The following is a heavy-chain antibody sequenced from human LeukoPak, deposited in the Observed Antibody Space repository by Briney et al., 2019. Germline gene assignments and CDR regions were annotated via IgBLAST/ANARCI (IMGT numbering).Heavy chain of an antibody. CDR1: GYTFTGYY. CDR2: INPNSGGT. D-gene: IGHD3-22*01. Sequence: ASVKVSCKASGYTFTGYYMHWVRQAPGQGLEWMGWINPNSGGTNYAQKFQGRVTMTRDTSISTAYMELSRLRSDDTAVYYCARDLVAYYYDSSGYDYWGQGTLVTVSS. J-gene: IGHJ4*02. CDR3: ARDLVAYYYDSSGYDY. V-gene: IGHV1-2*02.